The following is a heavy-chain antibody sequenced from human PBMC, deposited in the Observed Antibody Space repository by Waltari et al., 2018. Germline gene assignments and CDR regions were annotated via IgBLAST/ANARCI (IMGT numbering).Heavy chain of an antibody. CDR2: IHPEGSGT. Sequence: EVQLVESGGGVVQPGRSLRLSCVASGFTFGSFWMDWVRQTPGKGLEWVAGIHPEGSGTYDVGSVKGRFTISRDNAKNSLYLQMNSLTAEDTAVYYCARNRGWVSFDYWGQGALVTISS. V-gene: IGHV3-7*01. J-gene: IGHJ4*02. CDR3: ARNRGWVSFDY. D-gene: IGHD6-19*01. CDR1: GFTFGSFW.